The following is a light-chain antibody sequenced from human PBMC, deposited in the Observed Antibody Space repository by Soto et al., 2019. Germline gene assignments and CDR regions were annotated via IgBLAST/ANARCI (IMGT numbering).Light chain of an antibody. CDR2: GAS. Sequence: EIVLTQSPDTLSLSPGERATLSCRASQSVGGDYLAWYQQKPGQAPRIVIFGASGRATGIPDRFSGSGSGTDFTLTISRLEPEDFAVYYCQQYGSLSWTFGQGTKVDIK. V-gene: IGKV3-20*01. CDR1: QSVGGDY. CDR3: QQYGSLSWT. J-gene: IGKJ1*01.